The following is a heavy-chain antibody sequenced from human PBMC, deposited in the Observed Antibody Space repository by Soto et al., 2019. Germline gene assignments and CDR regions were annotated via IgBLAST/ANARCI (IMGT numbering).Heavy chain of an antibody. V-gene: IGHV4-31*03. D-gene: IGHD6-13*01. CDR1: GGSISSGGYY. CDR3: AISSSWYYFDY. J-gene: IGHJ4*02. CDR2: IYYSGST. Sequence: SETLSLTCTVSGGSISSGGYYWSWIRQHPGKGLEWIGYIYYSGSTYYNPSLKSRVTISVDTSKNQFSLKLSPVTAADTAVYYCAISSSWYYFDYWGQGTLVTVSS.